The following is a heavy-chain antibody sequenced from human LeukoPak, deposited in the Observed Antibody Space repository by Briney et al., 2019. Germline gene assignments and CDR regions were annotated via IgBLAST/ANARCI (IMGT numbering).Heavy chain of an antibody. CDR2: ISAYNGNT. CDR1: GYTFTSYG. CDR3: ARGIPLRGSSTSCYTVCYYYYMDV. J-gene: IGHJ6*03. V-gene: IGHV1-18*01. D-gene: IGHD2-2*02. Sequence: GASVKVSCKASGYTFTSYGISWVRQAPGQGLEWMGWISAYNGNTNYAQKLQGRVTMTTDTSTSTAYMELRSLRSDDTAVYYCARGIPLRGSSTSCYTVCYYYYMDVWGKGTTVTVSS.